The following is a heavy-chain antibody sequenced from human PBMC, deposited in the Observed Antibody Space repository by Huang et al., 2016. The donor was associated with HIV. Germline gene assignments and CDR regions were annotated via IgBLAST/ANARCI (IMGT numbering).Heavy chain of an antibody. CDR3: ARGGGIQLWLLGYYYMDV. Sequence: QVQLVQSGAEVKKPGASVKVSCKASGYTFSSFGISWVRQAPGQGLEWVGWISVYNGNTKFAQKFQGRLTMTTDTSTSTAYMELRSLRSDDTAVYYCARGGGIQLWLLGYYYMDVWGNGTTVTASS. CDR1: GYTFSSFG. J-gene: IGHJ6*03. CDR2: ISVYNGNT. D-gene: IGHD5-18*01. V-gene: IGHV1-18*01.